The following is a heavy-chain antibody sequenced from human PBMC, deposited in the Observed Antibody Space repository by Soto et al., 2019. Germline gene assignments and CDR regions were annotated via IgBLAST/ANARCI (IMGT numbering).Heavy chain of an antibody. CDR3: ARDFGLLEWLFSQYYGMDV. D-gene: IGHD3-3*01. J-gene: IGHJ6*02. CDR2: ISYDGSNK. CDR1: GFTFSSYG. Sequence: PGGSLRLSCAASGFTFSSYGMHWVRQAPGKGLEWVAVISYDGSNKYYADSVKGRFTISRDNSKNTLYLQMNSLRAEDTAVYYCARDFGLLEWLFSQYYGMDVWGQGTTVTVSS. V-gene: IGHV3-30*03.